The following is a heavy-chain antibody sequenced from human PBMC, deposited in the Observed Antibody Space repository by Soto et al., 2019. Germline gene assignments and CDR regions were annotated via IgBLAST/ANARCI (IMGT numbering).Heavy chain of an antibody. V-gene: IGHV4-34*01. J-gene: IGHJ4*03. CDR2: INHRGST. CDR3: ARSLYCSGGILDRAAGAFVF. D-gene: IGHD2-15*01. Sequence: LSLACAVYGGSFSGYYWSWIRQPTGTGLEWIGEINHRGSTNYNPSLKSRVTISVDTSKNQFSLKLGSVTAADTSVYYCARSLYCSGGILDRAAGAFVFWGQGTIVTVSS. CDR1: GGSFSGYY.